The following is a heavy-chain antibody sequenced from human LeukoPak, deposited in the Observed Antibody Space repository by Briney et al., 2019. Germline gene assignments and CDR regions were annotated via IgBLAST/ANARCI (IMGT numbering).Heavy chain of an antibody. CDR1: GYTFTSYG. CDR2: ISAYNGNT. J-gene: IGHJ4*02. V-gene: IGHV1-18*01. D-gene: IGHD6-19*01. Sequence: ASVKVSCKASGYTFTSYGISWVRQAPGQGLEWMGWISAYNGNTNYAQKLQGRVTMTTDTSTSTVYMELSSLRSDDTAVYYCVVQVAGTVYWGQGTLVTVSS. CDR3: VVQVAGTVY.